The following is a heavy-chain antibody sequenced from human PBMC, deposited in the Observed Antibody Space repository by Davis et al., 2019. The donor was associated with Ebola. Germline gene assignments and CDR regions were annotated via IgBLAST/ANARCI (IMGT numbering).Heavy chain of an antibody. CDR1: GFTFSSVG. V-gene: IGHV3-21*01. D-gene: IGHD1-26*01. CDR3: ARETGRDAFDV. J-gene: IGHJ3*01. Sequence: GGSLRLSCVASGFTFSSVGMNWVRQAPGKGLEWVSFITDNGHVYYADSLKGRFVISRDNAKNSLYLQMSSLRAEDTAIYYCARETGRDAFDVWGQGTMVTVSS. CDR2: ITDNGHV.